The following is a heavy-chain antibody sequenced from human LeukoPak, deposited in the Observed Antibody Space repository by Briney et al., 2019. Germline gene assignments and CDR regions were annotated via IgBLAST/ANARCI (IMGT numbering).Heavy chain of an antibody. CDR3: AKDKGRAAAGTCWFDP. V-gene: IGHV3-9*01. D-gene: IGHD6-13*01. CDR1: GFTFDDYA. CDR2: ISWNSGSI. J-gene: IGHJ5*02. Sequence: GGSLRLSCAASGFTFDDYAMHWVRQAPGKGLEWVSGISWNSGSIGYADSVKGRFTISRDNAKNSPYLQMNSLRAEDTALYYCAKDKGRAAAGTCWFDPWGQGTLVTVSS.